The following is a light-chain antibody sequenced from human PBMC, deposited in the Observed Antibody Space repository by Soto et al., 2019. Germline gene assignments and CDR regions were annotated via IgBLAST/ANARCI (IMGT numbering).Light chain of an antibody. J-gene: IGKJ1*01. V-gene: IGKV3-15*01. CDR3: QQYGSSPRT. Sequence: ELVMTQSPATLSVSPGERATLSCRASQSVSSNLAWYQQKPGQAPRLLIYGASTRATGIPARFSGSGSGTDFTLTISRLEPEDFAVYYCQQYGSSPRTFGQGTQVDIK. CDR1: QSVSSN. CDR2: GAS.